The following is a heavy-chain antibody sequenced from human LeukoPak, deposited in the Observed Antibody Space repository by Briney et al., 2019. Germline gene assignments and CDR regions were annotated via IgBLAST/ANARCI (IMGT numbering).Heavy chain of an antibody. CDR3: ARTKTFGGDWYFDY. CDR2: ISYDGSNK. V-gene: IGHV3-30-3*01. J-gene: IGHJ4*02. Sequence: PGGSLRLSCAASGFTFSSYWMHWVRQAPGKGLEWVAVISYDGSNKYYADSVKGRFTISRDNSKNTLYLQMNSLRAEDTAVYYCARTKTFGGDWYFDYWGQGTLVTVSS. D-gene: IGHD2-21*02. CDR1: GFTFSSYW.